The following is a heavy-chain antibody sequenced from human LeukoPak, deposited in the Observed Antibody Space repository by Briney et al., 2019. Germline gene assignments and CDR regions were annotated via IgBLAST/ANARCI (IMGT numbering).Heavy chain of an antibody. CDR2: ISAYNGNT. V-gene: IGHV1-18*04. J-gene: IGHJ3*02. Sequence: ASVKVSCKASGYTFTSYYMHWVRQAPGQGLEWMGWISAYNGNTNYAQKLQGRVTMTTDTSTSTAYMELRSLRSDDTAVYYCARDAFGAFDIWGQGTMGTVSS. D-gene: IGHD3-10*01. CDR3: ARDAFGAFDI. CDR1: GYTFTSYY.